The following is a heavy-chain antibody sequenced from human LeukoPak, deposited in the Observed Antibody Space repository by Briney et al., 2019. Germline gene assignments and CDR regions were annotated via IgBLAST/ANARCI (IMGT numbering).Heavy chain of an antibody. V-gene: IGHV1-2*02. CDR1: GYTFTSYY. D-gene: IGHD2-2*02. J-gene: IGHJ4*02. CDR2: INLNGGGT. Sequence: GASVKVSCKASGYTFTSYYMHWVRQAPGQGLGWMGWINLNGGGTNYAQKFQGRVTMTRDTSISTAYMELSRLRSDDTAVYYCARWSGSTYCSSTSCYTYYFDYWGQGTLVTVSS. CDR3: ARWSGSTYCSSTSCYTYYFDY.